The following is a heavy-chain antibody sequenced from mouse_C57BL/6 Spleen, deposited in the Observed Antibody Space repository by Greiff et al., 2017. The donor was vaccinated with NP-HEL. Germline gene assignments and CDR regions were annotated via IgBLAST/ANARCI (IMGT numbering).Heavy chain of an antibody. V-gene: IGHV5-9-1*02. J-gene: IGHJ2*01. D-gene: IGHD3-2*02. CDR3: TRDSSGYFDY. CDR2: ISSGGDYI. CDR1: GFTFSSYA. Sequence: EVKLVESGEGLVKPGGSLKLSCAASGFTFSSYAMSWVRQTPETRLAWVAYISSGGDYIYYADTVKGRFTISRDNARNTLYLQMSSLKSEDTAMYYCTRDSSGYFDYWGQGTTLTVSS.